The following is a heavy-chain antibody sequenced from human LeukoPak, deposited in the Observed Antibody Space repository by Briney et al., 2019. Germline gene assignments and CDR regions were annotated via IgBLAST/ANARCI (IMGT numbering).Heavy chain of an antibody. Sequence: PSETLSLTCTVSGGSISSGGYYWSWIRQHPGKGLEWIGYIYYSGSTYYNPSLKSRVTISVDTSKNQFSLKLSSVTAADTAVYYCARLPYSGSYSTPALATTHAFDIWGQGTMVTVSS. V-gene: IGHV4-31*03. J-gene: IGHJ3*02. CDR1: GGSISSGGYY. CDR3: ARLPYSGSYSTPALATTHAFDI. D-gene: IGHD1-26*01. CDR2: IYYSGST.